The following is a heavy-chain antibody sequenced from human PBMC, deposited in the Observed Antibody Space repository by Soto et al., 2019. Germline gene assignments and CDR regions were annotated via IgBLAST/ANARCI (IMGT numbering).Heavy chain of an antibody. CDR3: ARQSDIVGRSGLMKNFYYGLDV. V-gene: IGHV5-51*01. CDR2: IYPGDSDT. J-gene: IGHJ6*02. CDR1: GYNFTYYW. D-gene: IGHD2-15*01. Sequence: PGESLKISCKTSGYNFTYYWIAWVRQMPGKGLEWMGIIYPGDSDTRYSPSFQGQVTISAVKSISTAYLQWSSLKTSDAAIYYCARQSDIVGRSGLMKNFYYGLDVWGQGTTVTV.